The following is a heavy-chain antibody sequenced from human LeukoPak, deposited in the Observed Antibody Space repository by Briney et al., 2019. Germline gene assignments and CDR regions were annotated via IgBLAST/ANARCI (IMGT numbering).Heavy chain of an antibody. V-gene: IGHV4-61*01. D-gene: IGHD2-21*02. Sequence: SETLSLTCTVSGGSVSSGSYYWSWIRQPPGKGLEWIGYIYYSGSTNYNPSLKSRVTISVDTSKNQFSLKLYSVTAADTAVYYCARAFRAYCGGDCYEEGFDYWGQGTLVTVSS. CDR1: GGSVSSGSYY. CDR3: ARAFRAYCGGDCYEEGFDY. J-gene: IGHJ4*02. CDR2: IYYSGST.